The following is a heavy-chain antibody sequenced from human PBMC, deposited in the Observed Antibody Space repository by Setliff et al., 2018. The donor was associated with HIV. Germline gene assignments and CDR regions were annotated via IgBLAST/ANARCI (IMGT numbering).Heavy chain of an antibody. Sequence: SETLSLTCSVSGGSISSHYWTWIRQSPGKGLEWIGSVYYSGDTDYNPSLKSRVSTSVDTSKNQFSLKLSSVTAADTAVYYCARHTIGVATWSDGFDCWGQGRLVTVSS. D-gene: IGHD6-19*01. J-gene: IGHJ4*02. CDR1: GGSISSHY. CDR3: ARHTIGVATWSDGFDC. CDR2: VYYSGDT. V-gene: IGHV4-59*11.